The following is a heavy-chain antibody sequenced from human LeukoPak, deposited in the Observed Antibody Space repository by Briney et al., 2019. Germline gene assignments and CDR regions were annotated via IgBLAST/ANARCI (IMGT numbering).Heavy chain of an antibody. CDR3: ARGRPVLLWFGEPSNWFDP. D-gene: IGHD3-10*01. Sequence: SETLSLTRAVYGGSFSGYYWSWIRQPPGKGLEWIGEINHSGSTNYNPSLKSRVTISVDTSKNQFSLKLSSVTAADTAVYYCARGRPVLLWFGEPSNWFDPWGQGTLVTVSS. J-gene: IGHJ5*02. CDR1: GGSFSGYY. CDR2: INHSGST. V-gene: IGHV4-34*01.